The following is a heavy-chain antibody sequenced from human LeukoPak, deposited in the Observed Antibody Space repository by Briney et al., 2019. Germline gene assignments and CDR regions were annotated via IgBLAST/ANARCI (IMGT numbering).Heavy chain of an antibody. Sequence: PGGSLRLSCAASGFTFSSYAMHWVRQAPGKGLEWVAVISYDGSNKYYADSVKGRLTIPRDNSKNTLYLQMNSLRAEDTAVYYCARSRTVDTAMVRPLDYWGQGTLVTVSS. CDR2: ISYDGSNK. CDR3: ARSRTVDTAMVRPLDY. J-gene: IGHJ4*02. CDR1: GFTFSSYA. V-gene: IGHV3-30-3*01. D-gene: IGHD5-18*01.